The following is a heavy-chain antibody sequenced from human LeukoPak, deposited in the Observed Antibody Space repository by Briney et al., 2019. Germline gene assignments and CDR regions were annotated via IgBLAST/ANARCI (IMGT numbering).Heavy chain of an antibody. Sequence: ASVKVSCKASGYTFTSYGISWVRQAPGQGLEWMGWISAYNGNTNYAQKLQGRVTITTDTSTSTAYMELRSLRSDDTAVYYCARHDYGDYEYDYWGQGTLVTVSS. CDR1: GYTFTSYG. CDR2: ISAYNGNT. D-gene: IGHD4-17*01. CDR3: ARHDYGDYEYDY. V-gene: IGHV1-18*01. J-gene: IGHJ4*02.